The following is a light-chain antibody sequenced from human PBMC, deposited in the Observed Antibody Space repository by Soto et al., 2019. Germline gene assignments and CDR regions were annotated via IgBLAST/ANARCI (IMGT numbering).Light chain of an antibody. CDR3: ASYTAANTLV. Sequence: QSVLTQPASVSGSLGQSIAISCTGTRSDVGSRDSVSWYQHHPGKAPKHIIYDVNVRPSGVSHRFSGSKSGNTASLTISGLQAEDEADYSCASYTAANTLVFGGGTKLTVL. V-gene: IGLV2-14*03. CDR2: DVN. J-gene: IGLJ3*02. CDR1: RSDVGSRDS.